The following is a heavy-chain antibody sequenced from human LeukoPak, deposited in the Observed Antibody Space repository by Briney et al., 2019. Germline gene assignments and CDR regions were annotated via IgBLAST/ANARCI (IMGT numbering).Heavy chain of an antibody. CDR1: GFTFSSYG. CDR2: IWYDGSNK. V-gene: IGHV3-33*01. D-gene: IGHD6-13*01. J-gene: IGHJ4*02. CDR3: ARGSYSSSWYWGFDY. Sequence: GGSLRLSCAASGFTFSSYGMHWVRQAPGKGLEWVEVIWYDGSNKYYADSVKGRFTISRDNSKNTLYLQMNSLRAEDTAVYYCARGSYSSSWYWGFDYWGQGTLVTVSS.